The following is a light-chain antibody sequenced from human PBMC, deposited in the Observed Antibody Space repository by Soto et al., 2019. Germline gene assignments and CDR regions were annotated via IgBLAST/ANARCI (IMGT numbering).Light chain of an antibody. J-gene: IGKJ1*01. CDR2: AAS. CDR1: QDIKNY. Sequence: DIQRTDSSSARSAACVGRFAISGRASQDIKNYLNWYQRKPGTAPRLLIYAASILHSGVPSTFSASGSGTDFALNISSLQADDFGTYYCQQGFSLPWTFGQGSKV. V-gene: IGKV1-39*01. CDR3: QQGFSLPWT.